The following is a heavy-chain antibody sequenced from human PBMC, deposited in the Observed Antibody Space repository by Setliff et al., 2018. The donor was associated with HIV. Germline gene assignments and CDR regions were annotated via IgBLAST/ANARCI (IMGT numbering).Heavy chain of an antibody. J-gene: IGHJ5*02. CDR3: ARGGPGSSFGYDWFDP. CDR2: INPNGGST. D-gene: IGHD5-18*01. V-gene: IGHV1-46*01. Sequence: ASVKVSCKASGYTFTSYYVHFARQAPGQGPEWMGIINPNGGSTNYAQKFEGRVAMTADTSTNNVHMYLSSLRSEDTAIYYCARGGPGSSFGYDWFDPWGEGTPVTVSS. CDR1: GYTFTSYY.